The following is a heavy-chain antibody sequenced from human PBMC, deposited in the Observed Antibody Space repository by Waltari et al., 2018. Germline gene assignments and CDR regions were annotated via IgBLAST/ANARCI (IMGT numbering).Heavy chain of an antibody. V-gene: IGHV1-2*06. CDR1: GSTFTGYS. Sequence: QVQLVQSGAEVKKPGASVKVSCKASGSTFTGYSIHWVRQPPGHGLEWMGRINPNSGGTNYAQKFQGRVTMTRDTSISTAYMELSRLRSDDTAVYYCARPLGDYYDSSGYYFRDYWGQGTLVTVSS. CDR2: INPNSGGT. J-gene: IGHJ4*02. D-gene: IGHD3-22*01. CDR3: ARPLGDYYDSSGYYFRDY.